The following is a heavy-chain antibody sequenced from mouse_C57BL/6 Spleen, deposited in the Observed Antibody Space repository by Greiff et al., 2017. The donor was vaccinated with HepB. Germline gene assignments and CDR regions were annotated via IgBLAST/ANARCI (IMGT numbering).Heavy chain of an antibody. Sequence: EVKLVESGPELVKPGASVKMSCKASGYTFTDYNMHWVKQSHGKSLEWIGYINPNNGGTSYNQKFKGKATLTVNKSSSTAYMELRSLTSEDSAVYYCARDDYTWFAYWGQGTLVTVSA. CDR1: GYTFTDYN. D-gene: IGHD2-4*01. CDR3: ARDDYTWFAY. CDR2: INPNNGGT. V-gene: IGHV1-22*01. J-gene: IGHJ3*01.